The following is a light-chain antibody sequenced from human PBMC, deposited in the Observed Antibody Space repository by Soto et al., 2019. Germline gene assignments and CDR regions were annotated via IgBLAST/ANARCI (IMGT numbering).Light chain of an antibody. CDR1: QSIDTD. V-gene: IGKV3-11*01. Sequence: EIVLTQSPATLSVSPGERATLSCRASQSIDTDLGWYQQKRGQAPRLLIYDASHRAIGIPGRFSGSGSGTDFTLTISSLEPKDSAVYYCQQRNMWPRTFGQGTKVEI. CDR2: DAS. J-gene: IGKJ1*01. CDR3: QQRNMWPRT.